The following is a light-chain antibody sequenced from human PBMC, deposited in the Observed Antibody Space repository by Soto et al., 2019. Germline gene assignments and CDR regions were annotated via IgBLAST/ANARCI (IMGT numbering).Light chain of an antibody. V-gene: IGKV3-11*01. CDR1: PSVTNF. J-gene: IGKJ5*01. CDR3: QQRNVWPPVT. CDR2: GAF. Sequence: EMVLTQSPATLSLSPGERGTLSCRASPSVTNFLAWYQQKPGQAPRLLIYGAFNRATGIPARFSGSGSGTDFTLTISSLEPQDSAVYYCQQRNVWPPVTFGQGTRLEIK.